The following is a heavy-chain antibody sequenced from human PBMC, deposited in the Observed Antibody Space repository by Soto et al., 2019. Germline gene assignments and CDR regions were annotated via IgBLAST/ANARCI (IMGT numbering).Heavy chain of an antibody. V-gene: IGHV3-30*03. CDR2: ISYDGSNK. CDR3: ATDVVVAATPGLGDSYHYHGMHA. D-gene: IGHD1-26*01. Sequence: PVGFRRLAYGASGFTFRSYGMHWVRQAPGKGVEWVAVISYDGSNKYYADSGKGRCTISRDHSKNTLYLQMNSLTAEDTAVYYCATDVVVAATPGLGDSYHYHGMHAWGQATTVTVPS. J-gene: IGHJ6*02. CDR1: GFTFRSYG.